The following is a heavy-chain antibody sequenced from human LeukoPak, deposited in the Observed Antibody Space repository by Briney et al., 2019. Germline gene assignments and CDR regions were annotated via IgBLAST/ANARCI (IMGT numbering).Heavy chain of an antibody. CDR2: FDPEDGET. V-gene: IGHV1-24*01. CDR1: GYTLTELS. D-gene: IGHD5-18*01. CDR3: ATAPSRTTMVSAFDC. J-gene: IGHJ4*02. Sequence: ASVKVSCKVSGYTLTELSMHWVRQAPGKGLEWMGGFDPEDGETIYAQKFQGRVTMTEDTSTDTAYMELSSLRSEDTAVYSCATAPSRTTMVSAFDCWGQGTLVIVSS.